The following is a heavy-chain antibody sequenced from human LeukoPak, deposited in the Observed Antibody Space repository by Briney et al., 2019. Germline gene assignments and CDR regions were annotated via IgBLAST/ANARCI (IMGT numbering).Heavy chain of an antibody. D-gene: IGHD2-15*01. J-gene: IGHJ4*02. CDR1: GGSISSGGYY. CDR3: ARWTPRGCSGGSCYYFDY. V-gene: IGHV4-31*03. CDR2: IYYSGST. Sequence: SQTLSLTCTVSGGSISSGGYYWSWIRQHPGKGLEWIGYIYYSGSTYYNPSLKSRVTISVDTSKNQFSLKLSSVTAADTAVYYCARWTPRGCSGGSCYYFDYWGQGTLVTVSS.